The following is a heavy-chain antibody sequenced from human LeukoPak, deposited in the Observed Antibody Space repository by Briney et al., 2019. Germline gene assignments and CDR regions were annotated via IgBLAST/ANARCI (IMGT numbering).Heavy chain of an antibody. J-gene: IGHJ6*02. CDR1: GGSISSYY. Sequence: PSGTLSLTCTVSGGSISSYYWSWIRQPPGKGLEWIGYIYYSGSTNYNPSLKSRVTISVDTSKNQFSLKLSPVTAADTAVYYCARDTYYYDSSGYYDYGMDVWGQGTTVTVSS. D-gene: IGHD3-22*01. CDR3: ARDTYYYDSSGYYDYGMDV. V-gene: IGHV4-59*01. CDR2: IYYSGST.